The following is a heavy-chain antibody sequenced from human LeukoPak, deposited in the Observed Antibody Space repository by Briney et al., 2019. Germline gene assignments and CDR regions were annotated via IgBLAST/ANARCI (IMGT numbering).Heavy chain of an antibody. CDR1: GYSFISYW. Sequence: GESLKISCKGSGYSFISYWIGWVRRMPGKGQEWMGWISAYNGNTNYAQKLQGRVTMTTDTSTSTAYMELRSLRSDDTAVYYCARDAVGAVAGPVGYWGQGTLVTVSS. CDR3: ARDAVGAVAGPVGY. V-gene: IGHV1-18*04. J-gene: IGHJ4*02. CDR2: ISAYNGNT. D-gene: IGHD6-19*01.